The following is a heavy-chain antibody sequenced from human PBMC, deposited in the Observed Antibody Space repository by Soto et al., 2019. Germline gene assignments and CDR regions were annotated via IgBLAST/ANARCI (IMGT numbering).Heavy chain of an antibody. CDR1: GYPYTSYG. CDR2: ISAYNGNT. V-gene: IGHV1-18*01. CDR3: ARPRGYSYGFDY. Sequence: GASAKVSCKASGYPYTSYGISCVQQAPGQGLEWMGWISAYNGNTNYAQKLQARVTMTTDTSTSTAYMELRSLRSDDTAVYYCARPRGYSYGFDYWGQGTLVTVSS. J-gene: IGHJ4*02. D-gene: IGHD5-18*01.